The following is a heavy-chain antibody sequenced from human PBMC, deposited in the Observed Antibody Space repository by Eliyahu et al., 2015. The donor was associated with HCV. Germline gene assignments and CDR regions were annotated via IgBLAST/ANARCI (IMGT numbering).Heavy chain of an antibody. J-gene: IGHJ5*02. CDR2: XHXRGST. Sequence: QVQLQESGPGLVKPSETLSLTCTVSGGSITXYXWXWXRQPPGKGRPGIGXXHXRGSTNYNPSLKSRVTISVDTSKNQFSLNLTSVTAADTAVYYCASGGGGIAVAGTGGWFDPWGQGTLVTVSS. V-gene: IGHV4-59*01. D-gene: IGHD6-19*01. CDR3: ASGGGGIAVAGTGGWFDP. CDR1: GGSITXYX.